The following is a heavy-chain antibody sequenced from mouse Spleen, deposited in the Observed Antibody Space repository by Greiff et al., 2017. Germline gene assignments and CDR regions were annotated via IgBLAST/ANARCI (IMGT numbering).Heavy chain of an antibody. Sequence: QVQLKESGAELARPGASVKLSCKASGYTFTSYGISWVKQRTGQGLEWIGEIYPRSGNTYYNEKFKGKATLTADKSSSTAYMELRSLTSEDSAVYFCARKEWSPSYFDYWGQGTTLTVSS. CDR3: ARKEWSPSYFDY. V-gene: IGHV1-81*01. D-gene: IGHD1-1*02. CDR2: IYPRSGNT. CDR1: GYTFTSYG. J-gene: IGHJ2*01.